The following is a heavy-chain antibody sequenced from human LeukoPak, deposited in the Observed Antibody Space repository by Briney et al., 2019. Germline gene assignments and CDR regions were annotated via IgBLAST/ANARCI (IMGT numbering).Heavy chain of an antibody. CDR1: GYTFSRYW. J-gene: IGHJ4*02. Sequence: GRSLRLFCAASGYTFSRYWMHWVRQGPGKGLVWVSRINEDGSSTSYAESVRGRFTISRDNAKNTLHLQMNSLRAEDAAVYYCTTDTFGARDSWGQGTLVTVSS. CDR2: INEDGSST. CDR3: TTDTFGARDS. V-gene: IGHV3-74*01. D-gene: IGHD3-10*01.